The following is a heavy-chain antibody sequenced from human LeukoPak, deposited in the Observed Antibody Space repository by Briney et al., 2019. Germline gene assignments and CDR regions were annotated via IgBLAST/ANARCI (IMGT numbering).Heavy chain of an antibody. Sequence: GGSLRLSCAASGFTFSSYSMNWVRQAPGKGLKWVSFISSSSSYIYYADSVKGRFTISRDNAKNSLYLQMNSLRAEDTAVYYCARGSSSWYYFDYWGQGTLVTVSS. J-gene: IGHJ4*02. CDR1: GFTFSSYS. V-gene: IGHV3-21*01. CDR3: ARGSSSWYYFDY. D-gene: IGHD6-13*01. CDR2: ISSSSSYI.